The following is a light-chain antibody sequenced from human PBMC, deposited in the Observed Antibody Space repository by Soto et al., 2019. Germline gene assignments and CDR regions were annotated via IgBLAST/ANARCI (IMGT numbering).Light chain of an antibody. V-gene: IGKV3-11*01. J-gene: IGKJ2*01. CDR1: QSVGSQ. Sequence: EIVLTQSPGTLSLSPGERATLSCRASQSVGSQLAWYQQKPGQAPRLLIYDASNRATGIPARFSGSGSGTDFTLTISSLEPGDFAVYYCQQRNNWPPYTFGQGTKVDNK. CDR2: DAS. CDR3: QQRNNWPPYT.